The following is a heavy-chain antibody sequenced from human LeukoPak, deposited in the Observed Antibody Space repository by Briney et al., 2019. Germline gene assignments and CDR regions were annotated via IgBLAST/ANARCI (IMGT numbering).Heavy chain of an antibody. CDR2: ISYSGST. CDR3: ARRVVPAAIQGPDY. CDR1: GGSISSGDYY. D-gene: IGHD2-2*02. V-gene: IGHV4-30-4*08. Sequence: SQTLSLTCTVSGGSISSGDYYWSWIRQPPGKGLEWIGCISYSGSTYYNPSLKSRVTISVDTSKNQFSLKLSSVTAADTAVYYCARRVVPAAIQGPDYWGQGTLVTVSS. J-gene: IGHJ4*02.